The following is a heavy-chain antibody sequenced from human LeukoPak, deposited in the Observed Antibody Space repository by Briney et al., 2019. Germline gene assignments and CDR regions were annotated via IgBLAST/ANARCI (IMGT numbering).Heavy chain of an antibody. CDR1: GFSSSTYA. V-gene: IGHV3-23*01. CDR2: ISSGGDYT. CDR3: VTDLRAGYYYDRGLSGL. Sequence: PGGSLRLSCITSGFSSSTYAMSWVRQAPGKGLEWVSAISSGGDYTYYADPVKGRFTISRDNSRNTLYLQINSLRADDTAVYHCVTDLRAGYYYDRGLSGLWGQGTLVTVSS. D-gene: IGHD3-22*01. J-gene: IGHJ4*02.